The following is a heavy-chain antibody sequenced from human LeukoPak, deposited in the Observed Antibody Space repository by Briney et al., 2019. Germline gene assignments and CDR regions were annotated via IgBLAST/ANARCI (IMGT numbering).Heavy chain of an antibody. J-gene: IGHJ4*02. V-gene: IGHV4-39*01. CDR2: IYYSGST. Sequence: PSETLSLTCTVSGGSISSSSYYWGWIRQPPGKGLEWIGSIYYSGSTYYNPSLKSRVTISVDTSKNQFSLRLSSATAADTAVYYCARRTNVGDSSGYYYYDYFDYWGQGTLVTVSS. D-gene: IGHD3-22*01. CDR3: ARRTNVGDSSGYYYYDYFDY. CDR1: GGSISSSSYY.